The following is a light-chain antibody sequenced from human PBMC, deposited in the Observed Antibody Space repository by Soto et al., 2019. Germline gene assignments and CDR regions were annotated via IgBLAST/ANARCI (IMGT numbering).Light chain of an antibody. CDR2: DAS. CDR1: QSVGSY. Sequence: EIVLIQSPATLSLSPGERATLSCRASQSVGSYLAWYQHKPGQAPRLLISDASNRATGIPARFSGSGSETDFTLTISSLEPEDFAVYYCQQYKNWPAITFGQGTRLETK. V-gene: IGKV3-11*01. J-gene: IGKJ5*01. CDR3: QQYKNWPAIT.